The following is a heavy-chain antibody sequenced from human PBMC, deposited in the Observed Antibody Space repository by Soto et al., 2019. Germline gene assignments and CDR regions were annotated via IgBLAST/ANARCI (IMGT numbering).Heavy chain of an antibody. CDR1: GGSISRGGYY. D-gene: IGHD3-22*01. CDR2: IYDSGST. J-gene: IGHJ4*02. CDR3: ARVDTMNIAFDY. Sequence: TLSLACAVSGGSISRGGYYWSWIRQHPVKGLEWIGYIYDSGSTYYNPSLKSRITISRDTSKNQFSLKLSSVTAPDTAIYYCARVDTMNIAFDYWGQGTLVTVYS. V-gene: IGHV4-31*11.